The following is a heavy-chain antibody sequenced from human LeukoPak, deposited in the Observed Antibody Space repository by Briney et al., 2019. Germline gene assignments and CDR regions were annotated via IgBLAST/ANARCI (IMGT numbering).Heavy chain of an antibody. CDR2: ISSGGSTI. CDR3: AGVYSYGLYYFHY. CDR1: GFSFSDSY. Sequence: GGSLRLSCAASGFSFSDSYMTWIRQAPGKGLECISYISSGGSTIYYADSVKGRFTISRDNAKNSLYLQMNSLRAEDTAVYYCAGVYSYGLYYFHYWGQGTLVTVSS. V-gene: IGHV3-11*01. J-gene: IGHJ4*02. D-gene: IGHD5-18*01.